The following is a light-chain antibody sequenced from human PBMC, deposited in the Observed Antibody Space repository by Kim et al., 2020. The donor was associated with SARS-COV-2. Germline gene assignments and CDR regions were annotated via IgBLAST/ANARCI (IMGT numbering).Light chain of an antibody. CDR3: QQSNDWPPLT. CDR1: RTINNK. J-gene: IGKJ1*01. CDR2: DAT. V-gene: IGKV3-15*01. Sequence: PGERATLSCRGRRTINNKLVWYQQKPGQAPRLLIYDATTRATGVPARFIGSGSETDFTLTISSLQSEDFAVYYCQQSNDWPPLTFGQGTKVDIK.